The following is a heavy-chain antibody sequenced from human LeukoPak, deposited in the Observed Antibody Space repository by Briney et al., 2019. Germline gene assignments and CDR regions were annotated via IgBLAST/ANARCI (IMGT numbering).Heavy chain of an antibody. J-gene: IGHJ4*02. CDR2: IFHSGST. Sequence: SETLSLTCAVYGGSFSGYYWSWIRQPPGKGLEWIGSIFHSGSTYYNPSLKSRVTISADTSKNQFSLNLSSVTAADTAVYFCARGGDYDVLTGYHYYFDYWGQGTLVTVSS. CDR1: GGSFSGYY. D-gene: IGHD3-9*01. V-gene: IGHV4-34*12. CDR3: ARGGDYDVLTGYHYYFDY.